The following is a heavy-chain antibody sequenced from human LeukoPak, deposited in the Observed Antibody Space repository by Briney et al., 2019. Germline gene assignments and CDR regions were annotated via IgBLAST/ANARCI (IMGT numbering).Heavy chain of an antibody. J-gene: IGHJ3*02. CDR3: ARGHWPKYYYDSILRGLGAFDI. CDR1: GYTFTSYD. D-gene: IGHD3-22*01. Sequence: GASVKVSCKASGYTFTSYDIYWVRQATGQGLEWMGGMNPNSGNTGYAQKFQGRVTMTRNTSITTAYMELSSLRSEDTAVYYCARGHWPKYYYDSILRGLGAFDIWGQGTMVTVSS. V-gene: IGHV1-8*01. CDR2: MNPNSGNT.